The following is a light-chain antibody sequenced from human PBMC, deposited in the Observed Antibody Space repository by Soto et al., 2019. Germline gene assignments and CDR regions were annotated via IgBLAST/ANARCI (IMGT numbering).Light chain of an antibody. CDR3: SSDAGNYSSF. CDR2: EVT. Sequence: QSVLTPAPSASGTPGHSVSIPYTGTSSAVGGYDHVSWYQQHPGKAPKLMIYEVTKRPAGVPDRFSGSKSGNSASLTGAGRQAEDDADYYCSSDAGNYSSFFGTGTNPTV. CDR1: SSAVGGYDH. V-gene: IGLV2-8*01. J-gene: IGLJ1*01.